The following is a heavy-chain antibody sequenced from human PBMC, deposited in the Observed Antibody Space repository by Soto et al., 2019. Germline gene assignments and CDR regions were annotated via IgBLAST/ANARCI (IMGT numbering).Heavy chain of an antibody. CDR1: GGTFSCYA. Sequence: QMQLVQSRAEVKKPGSSVKVSCKASGGTFSCYAISWVRQAPGQGLEWMGGIIPIFGTANYAQKFQGRVTITADESTSTAYMELSSLRSEDTAVYYCARDLAGSGWYNYFDYWGQGTLVTVSS. D-gene: IGHD6-19*01. V-gene: IGHV1-69*01. J-gene: IGHJ4*02. CDR3: ARDLAGSGWYNYFDY. CDR2: IIPIFGTA.